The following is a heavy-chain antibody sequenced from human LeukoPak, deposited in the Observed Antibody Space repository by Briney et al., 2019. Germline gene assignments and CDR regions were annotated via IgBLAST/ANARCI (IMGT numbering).Heavy chain of an antibody. Sequence: GGSLRLPCTASGFTFGDYAMSWVRQAPGKGLEWVGFIRSKAYGGTTEYAASVKGRFTISRDDSKSIAYLQINSLKTEDTGVYYCTRVGTTYYFDYWGQGTLVTVSS. V-gene: IGHV3-49*04. CDR2: IRSKAYGGTT. D-gene: IGHD1-1*01. CDR3: TRVGTTYYFDY. J-gene: IGHJ4*02. CDR1: GFTFGDYA.